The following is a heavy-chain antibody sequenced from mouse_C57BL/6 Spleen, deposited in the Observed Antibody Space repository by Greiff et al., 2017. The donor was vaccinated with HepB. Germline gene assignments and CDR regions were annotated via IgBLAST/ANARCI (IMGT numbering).Heavy chain of an antibody. V-gene: IGHV6-3*01. J-gene: IGHJ3*01. CDR3: TGAGSWFAY. CDR1: GFTFSNYW. D-gene: IGHD4-1*01. CDR2: IRLKSDNYAT. Sequence: EVKLVESGGGLVQPGGSMKLSCVASGFTFSNYWMNWVRQSPEKGLEWVAQIRLKSDNYATHYAESVKGRFTISRDDSKSSVYLQMNNLRAEDTGIYSCTGAGSWFAYWGQGTRVTVSA.